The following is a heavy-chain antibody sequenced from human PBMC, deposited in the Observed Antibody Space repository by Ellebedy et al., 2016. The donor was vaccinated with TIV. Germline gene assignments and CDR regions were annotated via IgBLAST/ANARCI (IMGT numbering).Heavy chain of an antibody. J-gene: IGHJ4*02. D-gene: IGHD2-21*02. CDR3: ARDPLAYCGGDCYSGGGWDY. Sequence: SVKVSCXASGGTFSSYAISWVRQAPGQGLEWMGRIIPILGIANYAQKFQGRVTITADKSTSTAYMELSSLRSEDTAVYYCARDPLAYCGGDCYSGGGWDYWGQGTLVTVSS. V-gene: IGHV1-69*04. CDR2: IIPILGIA. CDR1: GGTFSSYA.